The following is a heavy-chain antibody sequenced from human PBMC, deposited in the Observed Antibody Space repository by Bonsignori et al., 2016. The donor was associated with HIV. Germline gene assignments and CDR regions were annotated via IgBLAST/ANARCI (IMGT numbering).Heavy chain of an antibody. D-gene: IGHD3-22*01. J-gene: IGHJ1*01. V-gene: IGHV4-59*01. CDR3: ARENYYDSSGYTYFQH. Sequence: WIRQPPGKGLEWIGYIYYSGSTNYNPSLKSRVTISVDTSKNQFSLKLSSVTAADTAVYYCARENYYDSSGYTYFQHWGQGTLVTVSS. CDR2: IYYSGST.